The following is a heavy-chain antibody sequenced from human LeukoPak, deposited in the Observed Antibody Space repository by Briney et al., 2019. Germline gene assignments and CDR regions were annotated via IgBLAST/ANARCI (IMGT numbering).Heavy chain of an antibody. J-gene: IGHJ4*02. D-gene: IGHD3-3*01. CDR3: AAGGRPDYDFWSGQN. CDR2: IVVGSGNT. CDR1: GFTFTSSA. Sequence: ASVKVSCKASGFTFTSSAVQWVRQARGQRLEWIGWIVVGSGNTNYAQKFQERVTITRDMSTSTAYMELSSLRSEDTAVYYCAAGGRPDYDFWSGQNWGQGTLVTVS. V-gene: IGHV1-58*01.